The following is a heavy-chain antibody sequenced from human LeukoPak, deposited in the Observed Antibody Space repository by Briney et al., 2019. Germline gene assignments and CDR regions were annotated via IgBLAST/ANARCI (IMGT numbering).Heavy chain of an antibody. CDR3: ARSRRVVVPSSLNAADDYYYYMDV. CDR2: INTNTGNP. V-gene: IGHV7-4-1*04. Sequence: ASVKVSCKASGYTFTYYGLNWVRQAPGQGLECLGGINTNTGNPTYAQGFTGRYVFSFDTSVSMAYLQITSLTAEDTAIYYCARSRRVVVPSSLNAADDYYYYMDVWGRGTTATVSS. CDR1: GYTFTYYG. J-gene: IGHJ6*03. D-gene: IGHD2-21*02.